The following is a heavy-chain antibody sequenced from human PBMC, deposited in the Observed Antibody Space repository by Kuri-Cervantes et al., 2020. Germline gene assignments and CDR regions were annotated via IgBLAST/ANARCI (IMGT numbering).Heavy chain of an antibody. CDR1: GGSFRGYY. CDR2: IYHSGST. D-gene: IGHD3-10*01. Sequence: SQTLSLTCAVYGGSFRGYYWSWIRQPPGKGLEWIGEIYHSGSTNYNPSLKSRVTISVDKSKNQFSLKLSSVTAADTAVYYCARDRGGFYGSGSYYSLSAGWFDPWGQGTLVTVSS. J-gene: IGHJ5*02. V-gene: IGHV4-34*01. CDR3: ARDRGGFYGSGSYYSLSAGWFDP.